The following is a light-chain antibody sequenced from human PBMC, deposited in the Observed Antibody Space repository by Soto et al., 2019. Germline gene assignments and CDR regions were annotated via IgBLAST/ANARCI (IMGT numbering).Light chain of an antibody. J-gene: IGKJ4*01. CDR1: QNFGSSY. V-gene: IGKV3-15*01. CDR2: RTS. CDR3: QQYNNWPRAT. Sequence: TQSPDTVSLSPGERDTLSCSASQNFGSSYLAWYQQKPGQAPRLLMFRTSSRATGFPARFSGSGSGTEFNLTISSLQSEDFGVYYCQQYNNWPRATFGGGTKVDIK.